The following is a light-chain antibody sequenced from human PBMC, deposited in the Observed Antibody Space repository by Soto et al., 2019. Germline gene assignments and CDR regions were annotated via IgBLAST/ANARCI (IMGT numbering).Light chain of an antibody. CDR1: QSITRY. CDR3: QQSYSTPFS. CDR2: AAS. V-gene: IGKV1-39*01. J-gene: IGKJ3*01. Sequence: DIQMTQSPSSLSASVGDRVTITCRASQSITRYLNWYQQKPGKAPNLLIYAASSLQSGVPSRFSGSGSGKYFPLIISSLQPKDFATYYCQQSYSTPFSSGPGTKGDIK.